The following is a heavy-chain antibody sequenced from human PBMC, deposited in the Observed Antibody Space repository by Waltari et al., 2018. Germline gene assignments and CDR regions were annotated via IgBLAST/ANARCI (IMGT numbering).Heavy chain of an antibody. CDR3: ARDRGTGLYLDS. J-gene: IGHJ4*02. Sequence: WWRWVRRSPDRVLEWIVQVLLNGRSNYNPSLEGRVIISLDTSNNRFSLELTSATAVDTAVYYCARDRGTGLYLDSWGPGTLVTVS. CDR2: VLLNGRS. V-gene: IGHV4-4*02. CDR1: W. D-gene: IGHD1-1*01.